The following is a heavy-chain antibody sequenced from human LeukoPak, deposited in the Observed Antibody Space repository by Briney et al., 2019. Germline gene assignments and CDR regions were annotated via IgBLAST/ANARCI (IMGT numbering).Heavy chain of an antibody. CDR2: INGDGSNT. CDR3: ARSKSWYSTDAFGI. Sequence: RSGGSLRLSCAASGFTFSSHWMHWVRQAPGKGLVWVSRINGDGSNTTYADSVKGRFTISRDNAKNTLYLQMNSLRAEDTAVYHCARSKSWYSTDAFGIWGQGTMVTVSS. CDR1: GFTFSSHW. J-gene: IGHJ3*02. V-gene: IGHV3-74*03. D-gene: IGHD2-15*01.